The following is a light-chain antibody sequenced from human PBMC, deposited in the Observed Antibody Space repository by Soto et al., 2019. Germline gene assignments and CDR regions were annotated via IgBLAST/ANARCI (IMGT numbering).Light chain of an antibody. J-gene: IGKJ3*01. Sequence: EIVMTQSPATLSVSPGERATLSCRASQSVSSNLAWYQQKPGQAPRLLIYGASTRATGIPARFSGSGSGTEFTLTISRLEPEDFAVYYCQHYGGSPPRFTFGPGTKVDIK. CDR1: QSVSSN. CDR3: QHYGGSPPRFT. V-gene: IGKV3-15*01. CDR2: GAS.